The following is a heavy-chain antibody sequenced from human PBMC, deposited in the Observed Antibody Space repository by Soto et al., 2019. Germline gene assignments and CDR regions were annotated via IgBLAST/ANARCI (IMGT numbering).Heavy chain of an antibody. J-gene: IGHJ4*02. D-gene: IGHD3-9*01. CDR1: GFTFSNAW. Sequence: GGSLRLSCAASGFTFSNAWMNWVRQAPGKGLEWVGRIKSKTDGGTTDYAAPVKGRFTISRDDSKNTLYLQMNSLKTGDTALYYCTTDFFPGHFDWLLFSAPPQNIDYWGQGTLVTVSS. V-gene: IGHV3-15*07. CDR2: IKSKTDGGTT. CDR3: TTDFFPGHFDWLLFSAPPQNIDY.